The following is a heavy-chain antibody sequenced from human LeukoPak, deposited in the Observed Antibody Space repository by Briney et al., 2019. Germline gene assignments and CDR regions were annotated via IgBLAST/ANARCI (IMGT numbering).Heavy chain of an antibody. Sequence: GSLRLSCEASGFSVSSNYLSWVRQAPGKGLEWVSVIYSGGSTYYADSVKGRFTISRDNSKNTLYLQMNSLRAEDTAVYYCARGRGITLPFDYWGQGTLVTVSS. CDR2: IYSGGST. J-gene: IGHJ4*02. CDR3: ARGRGITLPFDY. CDR1: GFSVSSNY. D-gene: IGHD3-10*01. V-gene: IGHV3-53*01.